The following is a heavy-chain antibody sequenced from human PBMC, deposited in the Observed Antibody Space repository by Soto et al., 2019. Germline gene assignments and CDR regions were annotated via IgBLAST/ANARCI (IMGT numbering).Heavy chain of an antibody. CDR2: IRGKGYGGTT. V-gene: IGHV3-49*03. D-gene: IGHD2-15*01. Sequence: QPGRSLRLSCTTSGFTFGDYAMHWFRQAPGKGLEWVGFIRGKGYGGTTEYAASVKGRFTISRDDSKSIAYLQMNSLKTEDTAVYYCTRDVNRQYCSGGSCYYFNGPFDPWGQGTLVTVSS. CDR3: TRDVNRQYCSGGSCYYFNGPFDP. CDR1: GFTFGDYA. J-gene: IGHJ5*02.